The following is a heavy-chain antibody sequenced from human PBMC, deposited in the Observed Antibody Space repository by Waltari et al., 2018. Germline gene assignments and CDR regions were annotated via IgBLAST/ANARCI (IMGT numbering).Heavy chain of an antibody. Sequence: QVQLQQWGAGLLKPSETLSLTCAVYGGSFSGYYWSWIRQPPGKGLEWIGEINHSGSTNYNPSLKSRVTISVDTSKNQFSLKLSSVTAADTAVYYCARGKRLVATVAYGMDVWGQGTTVTVSS. J-gene: IGHJ6*02. CDR1: GGSFSGYY. CDR2: INHSGST. D-gene: IGHD2-15*01. CDR3: ARGKRLVATVAYGMDV. V-gene: IGHV4-34*01.